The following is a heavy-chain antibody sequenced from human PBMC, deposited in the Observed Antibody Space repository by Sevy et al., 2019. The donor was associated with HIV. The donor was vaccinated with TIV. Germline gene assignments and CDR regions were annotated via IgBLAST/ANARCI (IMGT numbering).Heavy chain of an antibody. CDR2: INSDSGVT. CDR1: GYIFTDYY. D-gene: IGHD4-17*01. CDR3: ARLTTQPTSDLYGLDF. V-gene: IGHV1-2*02. J-gene: IGHJ6*02. Sequence: ASVKVSCKASGYIFTDYYIHWVRQAPGQGLEWMAWINSDSGVTNYAQRFQGEVTVTRDTSLSTAYLELTNLKSNDTAIYYCARLTTQPTSDLYGLDFWGQGTTVTVSS.